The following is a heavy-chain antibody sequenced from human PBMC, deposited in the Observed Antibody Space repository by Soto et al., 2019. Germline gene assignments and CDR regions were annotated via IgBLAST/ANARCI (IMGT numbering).Heavy chain of an antibody. CDR2: ISCTGGST. V-gene: IGHV3-23*01. CDR1: GCTLSSYA. D-gene: IGHD5-18*01. CDR3: AKGISGYSYGRDY. J-gene: IGHJ4*02. Sequence: TLRLSCAASGCTLSSYAMSRARQAPGKGLEWVSAISCTGGSTYYADSVKGRFTISRYNSKNTLYLQMNSLRAEDTAVYYCAKGISGYSYGRDYWGQGTLVTVSS.